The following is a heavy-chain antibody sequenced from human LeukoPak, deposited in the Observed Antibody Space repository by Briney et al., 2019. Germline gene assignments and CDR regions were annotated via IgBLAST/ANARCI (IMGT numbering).Heavy chain of an antibody. V-gene: IGHV3-11*01. CDR1: GFTFSDYY. J-gene: IGHJ5*02. D-gene: IGHD6-6*01. CDR3: ARTVVAARPNRWFDP. CDR2: ISSSGSTI. Sequence: GVSLRLSCAASGFTFSDYYMSWLRQAPGKGLVGVTYISSSGSTIYYADSGKGRFTISRDNAKNSLYLQMNSLRAEDTAVYYCARTVVAARPNRWFDPWGQGTLVSVSS.